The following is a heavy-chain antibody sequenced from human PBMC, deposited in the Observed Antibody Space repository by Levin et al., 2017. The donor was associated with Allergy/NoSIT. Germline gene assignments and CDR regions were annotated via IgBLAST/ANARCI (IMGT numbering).Heavy chain of an antibody. D-gene: IGHD3-9*01. Sequence: SETLSLTCAVYGGSFSGYYWSWIRQPPGKGLEWIGEINHSGSTNYNPSLKSRVTISVDTSKNQFSLKLSSVTAADTAVYYCASYDILTDDAFDIWGQGTMVTVSS. CDR2: INHSGST. CDR1: GGSFSGYY. J-gene: IGHJ3*02. V-gene: IGHV4-34*01. CDR3: ASYDILTDDAFDI.